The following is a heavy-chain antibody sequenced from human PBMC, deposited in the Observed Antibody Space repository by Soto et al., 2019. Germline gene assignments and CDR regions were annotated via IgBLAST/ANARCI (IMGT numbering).Heavy chain of an antibody. CDR1: GGSSSSSNW. J-gene: IGHJ5*02. Sequence: SETLSLTCAVSGGSSSSSNWWSWVRQPPGKGLEWIGEIYHSGSTNYNPSLKSRVTISVDKSKNQFSLKLSSVTAADTAVYYCARDRGIAAAGTREGFDPWGQGTLVTVSS. V-gene: IGHV4-4*02. CDR2: IYHSGST. CDR3: ARDRGIAAAGTREGFDP. D-gene: IGHD6-13*01.